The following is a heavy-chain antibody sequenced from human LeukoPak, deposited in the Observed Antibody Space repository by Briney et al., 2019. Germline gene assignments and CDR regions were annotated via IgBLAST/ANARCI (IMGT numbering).Heavy chain of an antibody. CDR3: AKGIAAAGTGNGAFDI. D-gene: IGHD6-13*01. V-gene: IGHV3-9*03. J-gene: IGHJ3*02. CDR1: GFTFDDYA. CDR2: ISWNSGSI. Sequence: GGSLRLSCAASGFTFDDYAMHWVRQAPGKGLEWVSGISWNSGSIGYADSVKGRFTISRDNAKNSLYLQMNSLRAEDMALYYCAKGIAAAGTGNGAFDIWGQGTMVTVSS.